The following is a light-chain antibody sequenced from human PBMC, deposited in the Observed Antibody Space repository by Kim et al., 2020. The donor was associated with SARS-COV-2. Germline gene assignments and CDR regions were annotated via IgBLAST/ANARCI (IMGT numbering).Light chain of an antibody. CDR3: QVWDTDTDDYV. CDR2: YDS. Sequence: APGQTARMTCGGNNIGGHSVHWYQQKPGQAPVLVIYYDSDRPSGIPERFSGSKAATTATLTISRVEAGDEADYYCQVWDTDTDDYVFGTGTKVTV. CDR1: NIGGHS. V-gene: IGLV3-21*01. J-gene: IGLJ1*01.